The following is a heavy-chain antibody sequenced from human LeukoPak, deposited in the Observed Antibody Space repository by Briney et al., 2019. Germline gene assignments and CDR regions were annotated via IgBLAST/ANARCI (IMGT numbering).Heavy chain of an antibody. CDR1: GFTVSSNY. CDR3: AREAVTRNYFDY. V-gene: IGHV3-53*01. CDR2: IFSGGST. Sequence: GGSLRLSCAASGFTVSSNYMSWVRQAPGKGLEWVSIIFSGGSTYYADSVKGRFTISRDNSKNTLYLQMNSLRAEDTAVYYCAREAVTRNYFDYWGQGTLVTVSS. D-gene: IGHD4-17*01. J-gene: IGHJ4*02.